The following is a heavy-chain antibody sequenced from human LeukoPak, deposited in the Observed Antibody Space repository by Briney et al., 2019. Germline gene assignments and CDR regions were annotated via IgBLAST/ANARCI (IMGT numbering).Heavy chain of an antibody. Sequence: GGSLRLSCAASGFTFSTYAMTWVRQAPGKGLEWVSLISGTGGSTYYADSVKGRFTISRDNAKNSLYLQMNSLRAEDTAVYYCARDWYDNSDAFDIWGQGTMVTVSS. CDR2: ISGTGGST. CDR3: ARDWYDNSDAFDI. CDR1: GFTFSTYA. V-gene: IGHV3-23*01. D-gene: IGHD3-9*01. J-gene: IGHJ3*02.